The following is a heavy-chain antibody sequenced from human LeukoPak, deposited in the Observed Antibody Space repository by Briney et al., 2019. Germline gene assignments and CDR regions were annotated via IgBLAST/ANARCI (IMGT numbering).Heavy chain of an antibody. Sequence: ASVKVSCKVSGYTLTELSMHWVRQAPGKGLEWMGGFDPEDGETIYTQKFQGRVTMTEDTSTDTAYMELSSLRSEDTAVYYCATPPWFGPDNGMDVWGQGTTVTVSS. CDR3: ATPPWFGPDNGMDV. J-gene: IGHJ6*02. CDR2: FDPEDGET. CDR1: GYTLTELS. V-gene: IGHV1-24*01. D-gene: IGHD3-10*01.